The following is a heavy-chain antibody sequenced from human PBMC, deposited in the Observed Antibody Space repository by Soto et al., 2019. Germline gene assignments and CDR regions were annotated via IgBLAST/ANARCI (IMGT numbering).Heavy chain of an antibody. CDR3: ARQGRNTKIVLVKHYAADF. Sequence: SETLSLTCTVSSGSISSTIYYLAWIRQPPGKGLEWIGAIYYDGTTYYTESLKSRVSISVDTSKNQFSLKLNSVTAADTAVYFCARQGRNTKIVLVKHYAADFWGQGTAVTVSS. V-gene: IGHV4-39*01. D-gene: IGHD3-22*01. CDR1: SGSISSTIYY. CDR2: IYYDGTT. J-gene: IGHJ6*02.